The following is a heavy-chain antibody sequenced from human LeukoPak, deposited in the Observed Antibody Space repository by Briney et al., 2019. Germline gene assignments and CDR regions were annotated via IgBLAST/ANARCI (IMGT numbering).Heavy chain of an antibody. J-gene: IGHJ5*02. V-gene: IGHV4-59*01. CDR1: GGSISSYY. D-gene: IGHD6-19*01. CDR2: IYYSGST. Sequence: PSETLSLTCTVSGGSISSYYWSWIRQPPGKGLEWIGYIYYSGSTNYNPSLKSRVTISVGTSKNQFSLKLSSVTAADTAVYYCARETLDSSGWYENWFDPWGQGTLVTVSS. CDR3: ARETLDSSGWYENWFDP.